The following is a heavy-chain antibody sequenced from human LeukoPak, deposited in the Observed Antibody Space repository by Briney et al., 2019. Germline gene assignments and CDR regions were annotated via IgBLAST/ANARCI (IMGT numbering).Heavy chain of an antibody. CDR2: ISYDGSNK. CDR1: GFTFSSYA. CDR3: ARGGLTHLDY. D-gene: IGHD4/OR15-4a*01. J-gene: IGHJ4*02. Sequence: GGSLRLSCAASGFTFSSYAMHWVRQAPGKGLEWVAVISYDGSNKYYADSVKGRFTISRDNSKNTLYLQMNSLRAEDTAVYYCARGGLTHLDYWGQGTLVTVSS. V-gene: IGHV3-30-3*01.